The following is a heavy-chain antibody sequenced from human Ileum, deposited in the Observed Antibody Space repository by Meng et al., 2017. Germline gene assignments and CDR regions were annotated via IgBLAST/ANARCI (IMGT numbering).Heavy chain of an antibody. D-gene: IGHD3-10*01. V-gene: IGHV3-30*04. CDR1: GFTFNNYA. CDR3: AREYYGSGSSFDY. Sequence: GESLKISCATSGFTFNNYALHWVRQAPGKGLEWVAVISYDGSSKFYADSVKGRFTISRDSSKCTLYLQMRSLRTEDTAMYYCAREYYGSGSSFDYWGQGTLVTVSS. CDR2: ISYDGSSK. J-gene: IGHJ4*02.